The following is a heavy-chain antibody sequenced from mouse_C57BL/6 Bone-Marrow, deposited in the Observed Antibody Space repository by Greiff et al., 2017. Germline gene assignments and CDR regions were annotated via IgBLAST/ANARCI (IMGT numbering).Heavy chain of an antibody. V-gene: IGHV1-81*01. CDR1: GYTFTSYG. J-gene: IGHJ3*01. CDR2: IYPRSGNT. D-gene: IGHD1-1*01. Sequence: QVQLKQSGAELARPGASVKLSCKASGYTFTSYGISWVKQRTGPGLEWIGEIYPRSGNTYYNEKFKGKATLTADKSSSTAYMELRSLTSEDSAVYFGARGPYSGSSYAWFAYWGQGTLVTVSA. CDR3: ARGPYSGSSYAWFAY.